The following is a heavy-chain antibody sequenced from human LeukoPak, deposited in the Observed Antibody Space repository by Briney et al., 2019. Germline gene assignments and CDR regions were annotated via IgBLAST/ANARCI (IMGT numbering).Heavy chain of an antibody. CDR3: AKVGVELHYYYYMDV. Sequence: GGSLRLSCAASGFTFSSYSMNWVRQAPGKGLMWVSGIADNGATYYADSVKGRFIISRDNSKNMVFLQMDSLRAEDTALYYCAKVGVELHYYYYMDVWGRGTTVTASS. V-gene: IGHV3-23*01. D-gene: IGHD3-3*01. CDR1: GFTFSSYS. J-gene: IGHJ6*03. CDR2: IADNGAT.